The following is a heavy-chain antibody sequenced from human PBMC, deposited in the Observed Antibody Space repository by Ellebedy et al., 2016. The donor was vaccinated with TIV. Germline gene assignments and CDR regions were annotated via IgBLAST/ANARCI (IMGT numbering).Heavy chain of an antibody. CDR2: MKPGSGNT. D-gene: IGHD3/OR15-3a*01. Sequence: ASVKVSCKASGYTFTDYAINWVRHAPGHGLEYLGWMKPGSGNTGYAQKFEGRVTMTRNTSTSTAYMELSSLRSDDTAVYYCVVGLFHPWGQGTLVSVSS. CDR1: GYTFTDYA. J-gene: IGHJ5*02. CDR3: VVGLFHP. V-gene: IGHV1-8*01.